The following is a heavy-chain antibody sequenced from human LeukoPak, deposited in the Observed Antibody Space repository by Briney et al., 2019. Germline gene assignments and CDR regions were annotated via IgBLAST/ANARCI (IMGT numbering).Heavy chain of an antibody. J-gene: IGHJ4*02. CDR3: ARGRLGNYSYGRFYYFDY. D-gene: IGHD5-18*01. CDR2: INHSGST. V-gene: IGHV4-34*01. Sequence: SETLSLTCAVYGGSFSGYYWSWIRQSPGKGLEWIGEINHSGSTNYNPSLKSRVIISVDTSKNQFSLKLSSVTAADTAVYYCARGRLGNYSYGRFYYFDYWGQGTLVTVSS. CDR1: GGSFSGYY.